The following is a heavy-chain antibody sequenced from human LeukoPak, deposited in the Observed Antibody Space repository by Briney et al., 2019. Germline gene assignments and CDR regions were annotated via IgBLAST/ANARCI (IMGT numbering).Heavy chain of an antibody. V-gene: IGHV3-74*01. CDR3: ARDRLTNDAFDI. CDR1: GFTINSYW. J-gene: IGHJ3*02. CDR2: INSDGSGT. Sequence: GGSLRLSCAASGFTINSYWMHWVRQAPGKGLVWVSRINSDGSGTSDADFVKGRFTISRDNSKNTLYLQMNSLRAVDTAMYYCARDRLTNDAFDIWGQGTMVTVSS. D-gene: IGHD2-8*01.